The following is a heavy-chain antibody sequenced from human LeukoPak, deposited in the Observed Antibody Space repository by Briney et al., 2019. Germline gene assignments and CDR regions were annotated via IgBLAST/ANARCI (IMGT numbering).Heavy chain of an antibody. D-gene: IGHD5-18*01. V-gene: IGHV4-59*01. J-gene: IGHJ4*02. CDR2: IYYSGST. Sequence: SETLSLTCTVSGGSISSYYWSWIRQPPGKGLEWIGYIYYSGSTNYNPSLKSRVTISVDTSKNQFSLKLSSVPAADTAVYYCANRARGTAMGFDYWGQGTLVTVSS. CDR1: GGSISSYY. CDR3: ANRARGTAMGFDY.